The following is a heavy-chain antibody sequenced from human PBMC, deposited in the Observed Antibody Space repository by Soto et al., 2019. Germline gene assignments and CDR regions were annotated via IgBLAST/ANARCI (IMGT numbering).Heavy chain of an antibody. CDR2: INSDGSST. CDR1: GFTFSSYW. V-gene: IGHV3-74*01. Sequence: GSLRLSCVASGFTFSSYWMRWVRQAPGKGLVWVSRINSDGSSTSYADSVKGRFTISRDNAKNTLYLQMNSLRAEDTAVYYCADPFADFDIWGQGTMVTVSS. J-gene: IGHJ3*02. CDR3: ADPFADFDI.